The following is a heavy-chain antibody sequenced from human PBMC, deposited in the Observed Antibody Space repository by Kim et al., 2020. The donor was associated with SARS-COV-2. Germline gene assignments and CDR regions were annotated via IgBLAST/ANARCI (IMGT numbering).Heavy chain of an antibody. Sequence: AQGFTGRFVFSLDTSVSTAYLQISSLKAEDTAVYYCASLIPGPRGWFDPWGQGTLVTVSS. V-gene: IGHV7-4-1*02. CDR3: ASLIPGPRGWFDP. J-gene: IGHJ5*02. D-gene: IGHD2-2*02.